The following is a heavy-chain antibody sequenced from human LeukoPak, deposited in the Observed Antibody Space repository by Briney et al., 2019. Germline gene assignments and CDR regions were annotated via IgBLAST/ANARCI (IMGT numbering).Heavy chain of an antibody. CDR2: IIPIFGTA. D-gene: IGHD6-13*01. J-gene: IGHJ6*02. V-gene: IGHV1-69*13. CDR3: ARSSRIAAAHSYYYGMDV. Sequence: ASVKVSCKASGGTLSSYAISWVRQAPGQGLEWMGGIIPIFGTANYAQKFQGRVTITADESTSTAYMELSSLRSEDTAVYYCARSSRIAAAHSYYYGMDVWGQGTTVTVSS. CDR1: GGTLSSYA.